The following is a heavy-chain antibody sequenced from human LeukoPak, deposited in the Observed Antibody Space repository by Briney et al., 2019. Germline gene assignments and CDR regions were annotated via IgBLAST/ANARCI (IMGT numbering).Heavy chain of an antibody. J-gene: IGHJ4*02. V-gene: IGHV3-48*03. D-gene: IGHD6-19*01. CDR1: GFTFSSYE. Sequence: QSGGSLRLSCAASGFTFSSYEMNWVRQAPGKGLEWVSYISSSGSTIYYADSVKGRFTISRDNAKNSLYLQMNSLRAEDTAVYYCARDGSGWYNIDYWGQGTLVTVSS. CDR2: ISSSGSTI. CDR3: ARDGSGWYNIDY.